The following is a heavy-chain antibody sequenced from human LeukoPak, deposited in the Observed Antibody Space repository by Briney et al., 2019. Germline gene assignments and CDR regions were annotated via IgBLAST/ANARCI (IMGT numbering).Heavy chain of an antibody. CDR3: ARPYYDFWSFDY. J-gene: IGHJ4*02. D-gene: IGHD3-3*01. CDR1: GLTFSRYA. V-gene: IGHV3-7*01. Sequence: GGSLRLSCAVSGLTFSRYAMSWVRQAPGKGLEWVANIKQDGSEKYYVDSVKGRFTISRDNAKNSLYLQMNSLRAEDTAVYYCARPYYDFWSFDYWGQGTLVTVSS. CDR2: IKQDGSEK.